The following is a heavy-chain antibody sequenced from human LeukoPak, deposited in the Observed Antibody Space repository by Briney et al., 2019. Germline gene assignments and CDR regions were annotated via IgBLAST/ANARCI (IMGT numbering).Heavy chain of an antibody. CDR1: GGSIRSYY. V-gene: IGHV4-59*12. CDR3: ARVAQWLERYDDY. CDR2: IYYSGST. Sequence: SETLSLTCTVSGGSIRSYYWSWIRQPPGKGLEWIGYIYYSGSTNYNPSLKSRVTISVDTSKNQFSLKLSSVTAADTAVYYCARVAQWLERYDDYWGQGTLVTVSS. J-gene: IGHJ4*02. D-gene: IGHD6-19*01.